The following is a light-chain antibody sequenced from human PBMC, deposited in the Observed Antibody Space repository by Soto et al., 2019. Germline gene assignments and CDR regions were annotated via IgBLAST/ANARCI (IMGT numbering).Light chain of an antibody. CDR3: LFSYGGPRV. J-gene: IGLJ2*01. CDR1: TGAVTSGHF. Sequence: QAVVTQEPSLTVSPGGTVTLTCGSSTGAVTSGHFPYWFQQKPGQAPRTLIYETSNRHSWTPARFSGSLLGGKAALTLSGAQPEDEDDYYCLFSYGGPRVFGGGTKLTVL. V-gene: IGLV7-46*01. CDR2: ETS.